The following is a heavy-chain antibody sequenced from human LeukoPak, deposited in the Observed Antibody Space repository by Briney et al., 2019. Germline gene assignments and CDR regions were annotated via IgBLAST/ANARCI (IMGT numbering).Heavy chain of an antibody. J-gene: IGHJ4*02. CDR3: ARHGSGYCSSTSCSPK. V-gene: IGHV4-59*08. D-gene: IGHD2-2*03. CDR2: IYHSGST. Sequence: SETLSLTCTVSGGSISSYYWSWIRQPPGKGLEWIGYIYHSGSTNYNPSLKSRVTISVDTSKNQFSLKLSSVTAADTAVYYCARHGSGYCSSTSCSPKWGQGTLVTVSS. CDR1: GGSISSYY.